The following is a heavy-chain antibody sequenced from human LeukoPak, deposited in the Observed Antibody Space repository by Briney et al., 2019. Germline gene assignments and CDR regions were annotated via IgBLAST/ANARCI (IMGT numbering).Heavy chain of an antibody. J-gene: IGHJ4*02. CDR1: GFTFSSYA. V-gene: IGHV3-23*01. CDR3: ARDKGYSYAASDY. CDR2: ITGSGSGT. D-gene: IGHD5-18*01. Sequence: GGTLRLSCAASGFTFSSYAMSWVRQAPGKGLEWVSGITGSGSGTYYADSVKGQFTISRDNAKNSLYLQMNSLRAEDTAVYYCARDKGYSYAASDYWGQGTLVTVSS.